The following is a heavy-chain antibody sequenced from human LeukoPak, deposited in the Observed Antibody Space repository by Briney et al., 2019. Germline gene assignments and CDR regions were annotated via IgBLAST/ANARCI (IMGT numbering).Heavy chain of an antibody. CDR2: INPNSGGT. D-gene: IGHD2-15*01. J-gene: IGHJ4*02. CDR3: ARRSSGGTSSPLDY. CDR1: GYTFTGYH. Sequence: ASVKVSCKASGYTFTGYHMHWVRQAPGQGLEWMGWINPNSGGTNYAQKFQGRVTMTRDTSISTAYMELCRLKSDDTAVYYCARRSSGGTSSPLDYWGQGTLVTVSS. V-gene: IGHV1-2*02.